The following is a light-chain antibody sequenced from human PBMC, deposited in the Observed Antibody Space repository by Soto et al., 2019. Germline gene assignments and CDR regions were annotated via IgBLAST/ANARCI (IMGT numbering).Light chain of an antibody. CDR1: SSTIGINT. V-gene: IGLV1-44*01. CDR2: SNN. CDR3: AAWDDSRNGYV. Sequence: QSVLTQPPSASGTPGQRVTISCSGSSSTIGINTVNWYQQLPGTAPKLLIYSNNQRPSGVPDRFSGSKSGTSASLAISGLQSEDEADYYCAAWDDSRNGYVFGTGTKVTVL. J-gene: IGLJ1*01.